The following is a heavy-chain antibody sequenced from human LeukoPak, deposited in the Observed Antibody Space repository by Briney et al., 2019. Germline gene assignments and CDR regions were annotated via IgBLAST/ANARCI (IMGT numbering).Heavy chain of an antibody. V-gene: IGHV3-23*01. CDR3: AKQWRGTGDAFDI. J-gene: IGHJ3*02. D-gene: IGHD3/OR15-3a*01. CDR2: ISGSGVST. Sequence: GGSLRLSCAASGFTFSSYTMSWVRQAPGKGLEWVSSISGSGVSTYYADYVKGRFTLSRDNSKNTLYLQINSLRAEDTAVYYCAKQWRGTGDAFDIWGQGTMVT. CDR1: GFTFSSYT.